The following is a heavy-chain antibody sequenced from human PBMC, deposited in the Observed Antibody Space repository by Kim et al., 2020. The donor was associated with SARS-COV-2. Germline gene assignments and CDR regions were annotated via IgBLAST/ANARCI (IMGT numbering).Heavy chain of an antibody. CDR2: IYYSGST. Sequence: SETLSLTCTVSGGSISSSSYYWGWIRQPPGKGLEWIGSIYYSGSTYYNPSLKSRVTISVDTSKNQFSLKLSSVTAADTAVYYCARFTGYSSSWVDYWGQGTLVTVSS. V-gene: IGHV4-39*01. CDR1: GGSISSSSYY. J-gene: IGHJ4*02. CDR3: ARFTGYSSSWVDY. D-gene: IGHD6-13*01.